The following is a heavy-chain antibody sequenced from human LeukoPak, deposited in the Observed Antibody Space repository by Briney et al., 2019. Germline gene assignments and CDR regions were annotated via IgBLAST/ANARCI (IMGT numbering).Heavy chain of an antibody. V-gene: IGHV3-53*05. CDR3: ARDPGGGPTHGF. Sequence: GGSLRLSCAASGVTVGNNYMSWVRQPPGKGLEWISVIYSDGSTYYADSVKGRFTISRDSSENTLYLQLNSLRAEDTAVYYCARDPGGGPTHGFWGQGTLVTVSS. CDR1: GVTVGNNY. D-gene: IGHD1-26*01. J-gene: IGHJ4*02. CDR2: IYSDGST.